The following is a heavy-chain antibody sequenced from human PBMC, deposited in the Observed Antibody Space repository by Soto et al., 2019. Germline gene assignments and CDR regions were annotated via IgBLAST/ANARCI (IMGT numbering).Heavy chain of an antibody. Sequence: GASVKVSCKASGYTFTSYGISWVRQAPGQGLEWMGWISAYNGNTNYAQKLQGRVTMTTDTSTSTAYMELRSLRSDDTAVYYCARAPMASYAPTRDYWGQGTLVTVSS. CDR1: GYTFTSYG. J-gene: IGHJ4*02. V-gene: IGHV1-18*01. CDR3: ARAPMASYAPTRDY. D-gene: IGHD2-2*01. CDR2: ISAYNGNT.